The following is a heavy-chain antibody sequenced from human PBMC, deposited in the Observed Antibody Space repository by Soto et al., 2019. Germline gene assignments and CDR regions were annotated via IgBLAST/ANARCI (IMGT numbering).Heavy chain of an antibody. CDR1: GFTVSSNY. CDR2: IYSGGAT. CDR3: ARDPIPVPMYYFDY. D-gene: IGHD6-19*01. J-gene: IGHJ4*02. Sequence: GGSLRLSCEASGFTVSSNYMSWVRQAPGKGLEWVSVIYSGGATYYADSVKGRFTISRDNSKNTLSLQMNSVRAEDTAVYFCARDPIPVPMYYFDYWGQGSLVTVSS. V-gene: IGHV3-66*01.